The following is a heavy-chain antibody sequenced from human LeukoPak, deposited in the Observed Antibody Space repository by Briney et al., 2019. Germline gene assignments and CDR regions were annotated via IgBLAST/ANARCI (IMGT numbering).Heavy chain of an antibody. CDR1: GGSISSSSYY. Sequence: MPSETLSLTCTVSGGSISSSSYYWGWIRQPPGKGLEWIGSIYYSGSTYYNPSLKSRVTISVDTSKNQFSLKLSSVTAADTAVYYCARDRPLDAFDIWGQGTMVTVSS. V-gene: IGHV4-39*02. D-gene: IGHD6-6*01. CDR2: IYYSGST. CDR3: ARDRPLDAFDI. J-gene: IGHJ3*02.